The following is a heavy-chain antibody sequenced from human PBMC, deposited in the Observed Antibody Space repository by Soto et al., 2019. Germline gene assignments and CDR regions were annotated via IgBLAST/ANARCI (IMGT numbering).Heavy chain of an antibody. CDR3: ARDVDIMTQGPLGY. D-gene: IGHD3-9*01. CDR2: ISSGSRTI. V-gene: IGHV3-48*02. J-gene: IGHJ4*02. Sequence: GGSLRLSCTASGFTFSTYSMNWGRQAPGKGLEWVSYISSGSRTIYYADSVKGRFTISRDNAKDSLFLQMNSLRDEDTAVYYCARDVDIMTQGPLGYWGQGTLVTVSS. CDR1: GFTFSTYS.